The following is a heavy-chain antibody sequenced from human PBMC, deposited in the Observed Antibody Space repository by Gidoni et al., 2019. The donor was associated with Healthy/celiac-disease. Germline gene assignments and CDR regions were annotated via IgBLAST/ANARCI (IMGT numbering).Heavy chain of an antibody. V-gene: IGHV4-59*08. CDR2: IYYSGST. Sequence: QVQLQESGPGLVMSSETLSLTCTVPGGSISSYYWSWIRQPPGKGLEWIGYIYYSGSTNYNPSLKSRVTISVDTSKNQFSLKLSSVTAADTAVYYCARRHGDYGEGGDDWGQGTLVTVSS. J-gene: IGHJ4*02. D-gene: IGHD4-17*01. CDR1: GGSISSYY. CDR3: ARRHGDYGEGGDD.